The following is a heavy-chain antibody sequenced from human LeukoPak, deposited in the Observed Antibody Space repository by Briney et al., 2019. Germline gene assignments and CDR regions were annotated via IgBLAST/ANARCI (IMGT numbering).Heavy chain of an antibody. CDR2: IKQDGSEK. D-gene: IGHD1-14*01. Sequence: GGSLRLSCAASGFTFSSYWMSWVRQAPGKGLEWVANIKQDGSEKYYVDSVKGRFTISRDNAKNSLYLQMNSLRAEDTAVYYCVRVHGTKRYYFDDWGQGTQVTVSS. CDR1: GFTFSSYW. V-gene: IGHV3-7*01. J-gene: IGHJ4*02. CDR3: VRVHGTKRYYFDD.